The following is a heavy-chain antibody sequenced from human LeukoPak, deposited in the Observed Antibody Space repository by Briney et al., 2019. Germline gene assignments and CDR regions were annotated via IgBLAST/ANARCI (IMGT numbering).Heavy chain of an antibody. CDR1: GGSISSTTYY. D-gene: IGHD6-13*01. Sequence: PSETLSLTCSVSGGSISSTTYYWGWIRQPPGKGLEWIGSISYSGSTYYNPSLKSRVTISLDMSNNQFSLKLSSVTAADTAFYYCARDSEVIAAVGNWFDPWGQGTLVTVSS. V-gene: IGHV4-39*07. J-gene: IGHJ5*02. CDR3: ARDSEVIAAVGNWFDP. CDR2: ISYSGST.